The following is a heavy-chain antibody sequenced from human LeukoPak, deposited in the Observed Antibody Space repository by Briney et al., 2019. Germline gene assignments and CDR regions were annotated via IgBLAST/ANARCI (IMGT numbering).Heavy chain of an antibody. Sequence: ASVKVSCKASGYTFTGYYMHWVRQAPGQGLEWMGWINPNSGGTNYTQKFQGWVTMTRDTSISTAYMELSRLRSDDTAVYYCARGEGYGGIYGMDVWGQGTTVTVSS. CDR1: GYTFTGYY. D-gene: IGHD4-23*01. CDR2: INPNSGGT. J-gene: IGHJ6*02. CDR3: ARGEGYGGIYGMDV. V-gene: IGHV1-2*04.